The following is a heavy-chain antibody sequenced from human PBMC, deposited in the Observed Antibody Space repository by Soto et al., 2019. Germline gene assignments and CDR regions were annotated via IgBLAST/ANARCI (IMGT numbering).Heavy chain of an antibody. CDR1: GFTFSNYA. CDR3: ARALSGTVTHYTTDF. J-gene: IGHJ4*02. V-gene: IGHV3-30-3*01. D-gene: IGHD4-17*01. CDR2: ISYDGVHK. Sequence: QMQLVESGGGVVQPGRSLRLSCAASGFTFSNYALNWVRQAPGKGLKWVAVISYDGVHKYYADSVKGRFTISRDNPKNTVYLQMDSLRPDDTATYYCARALSGTVTHYTTDFWGQGTLVIVSS.